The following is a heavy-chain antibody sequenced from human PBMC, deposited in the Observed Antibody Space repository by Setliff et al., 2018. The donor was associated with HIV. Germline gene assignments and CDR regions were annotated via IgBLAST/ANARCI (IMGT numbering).Heavy chain of an antibody. J-gene: IGHJ4*01. V-gene: IGHV4-39*07. Sequence: SETLSLTCTVSGGSINRSPYYWGWIRQPPGKGLEWIASIFYSGSTYHNPSLKSRVTISVDTANNQFSLRLSSVTAADTAVYYCARGAPYCNHGVCHLFDYWGHGNRVTVSS. CDR2: IFYSGST. CDR3: ARGAPYCNHGVCHLFDY. CDR1: GGSINRSPYY. D-gene: IGHD2-8*01.